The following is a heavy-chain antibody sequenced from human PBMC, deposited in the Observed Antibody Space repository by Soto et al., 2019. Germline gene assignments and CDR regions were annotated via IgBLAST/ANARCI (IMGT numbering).Heavy chain of an antibody. CDR3: ARDRFAGTTGGYYYYYGMDV. CDR2: IYYSGST. Sequence: LCLTCTVSGGSVSGGSYYWSWIRQPPGKGLEWIGYIYYSGSTNYNPSLKSRVTISVDTSKNQFSLKLSSVTAADTAVYYCARDRFAGTTGGYYYYYGMDVWGQGTTVTVSS. D-gene: IGHD1-7*01. CDR1: GGSVSGGSYY. J-gene: IGHJ6*01. V-gene: IGHV4-61*01.